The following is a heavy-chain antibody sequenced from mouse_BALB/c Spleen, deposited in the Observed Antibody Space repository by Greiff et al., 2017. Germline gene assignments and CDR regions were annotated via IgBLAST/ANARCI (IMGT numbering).Heavy chain of an antibody. V-gene: IGHV5-9-4*01. CDR2: ISSGGSYT. Sequence: EVHLVESGGGLVKPGGSLKLSCAASGFTFSSYAMSWVRQSPEKRLEWVAEISSGGSYTYYPDTVTGRFTISRDNAKNTLYLEMSSLRSEDTAMYYCARDGYSDYAMDYWGQGTSVTVSS. CDR1: GFTFSSYA. CDR3: ARDGYSDYAMDY. J-gene: IGHJ4*01. D-gene: IGHD2-3*01.